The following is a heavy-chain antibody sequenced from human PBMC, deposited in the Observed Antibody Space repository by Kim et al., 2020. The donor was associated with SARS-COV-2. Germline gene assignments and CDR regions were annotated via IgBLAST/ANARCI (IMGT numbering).Heavy chain of an antibody. CDR3: AKGASSGWFYFDY. V-gene: IGHV3-23*03. CDR2: IYSGGSST. Sequence: GGSLRLSCAASGFTFSSYAMSWVRQAPGKGLEWVSVIYSGGSSTYYADSVKGRFTISRDNSKNTLYLQMNSLRAEDTAVYHCAKGASSGWFYFDYWGQGTLVTVSS. J-gene: IGHJ4*02. D-gene: IGHD6-19*01. CDR1: GFTFSSYA.